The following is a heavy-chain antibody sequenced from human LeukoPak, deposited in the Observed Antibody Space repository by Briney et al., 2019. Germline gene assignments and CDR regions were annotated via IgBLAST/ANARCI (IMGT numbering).Heavy chain of an antibody. Sequence: PSETLSLTCTVSGASISSVGYSWSWIRQPAGKGLEWIGRISTSGNTNYNPSLKSRVTVSVDTSKNQFSLKLSSVAAADTAVYYCATYSIFGVLGFDYWGQGTLVTVSS. CDR2: ISTSGNT. CDR1: GASISSVGYS. J-gene: IGHJ4*02. D-gene: IGHD3-3*01. V-gene: IGHV4-61*02. CDR3: ATYSIFGVLGFDY.